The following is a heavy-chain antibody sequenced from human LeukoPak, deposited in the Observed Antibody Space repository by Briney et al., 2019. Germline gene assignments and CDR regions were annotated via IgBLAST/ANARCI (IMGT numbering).Heavy chain of an antibody. CDR2: IYYSGST. J-gene: IGHJ4*02. CDR3: AGGDGYTWGFDY. V-gene: IGHV4-59*01. D-gene: IGHD5-24*01. CDR1: GGSLSSYY. Sequence: SETLSLTCTVSGGSLSSYYWSWIRQPPGKGLEWIGYIYYSGSTNYNPSLKSRVTISVDTSKNQFSLKLSSVTAADTAVYYCAGGDGYTWGFDYWGQGTLVTVSS.